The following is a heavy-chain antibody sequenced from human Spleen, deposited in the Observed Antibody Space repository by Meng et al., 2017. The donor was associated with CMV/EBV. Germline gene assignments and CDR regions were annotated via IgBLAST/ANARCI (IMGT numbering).Heavy chain of an antibody. V-gene: IGHV1-18*01. CDR1: GYTFSNYG. D-gene: IGHD3-16*01. J-gene: IGHJ5*02. Sequence: ASVKVSCKASGYTFSNYGISWVRQAPGQGLEWMGWIGAYNGDTNYAQKYQGRVTMTTDTSTSKAYMELRSLRSDDTAVYYCAKDYTPGYDCFDPWGQGTLVTVSS. CDR2: IGAYNGDT. CDR3: AKDYTPGYDCFDP.